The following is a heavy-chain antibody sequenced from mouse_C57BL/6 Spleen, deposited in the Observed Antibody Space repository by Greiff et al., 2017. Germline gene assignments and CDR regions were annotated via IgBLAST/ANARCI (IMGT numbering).Heavy chain of an antibody. V-gene: IGHV1-64*01. CDR3: ARGGIYYDYDGY. J-gene: IGHJ3*01. CDR2: IHPNSGST. CDR1: GYTFTSYW. D-gene: IGHD2-4*01. Sequence: QVQLQQPGAELVKPGASVKLSCKASGYTFTSYWMHWVKQRPGQGLEWIGMIHPNSGSTNYNEKFKSKATLTVDKSSSTAYMQLSSLTSEDSAVYYCARGGIYYDYDGYWGQGTLVTVSA.